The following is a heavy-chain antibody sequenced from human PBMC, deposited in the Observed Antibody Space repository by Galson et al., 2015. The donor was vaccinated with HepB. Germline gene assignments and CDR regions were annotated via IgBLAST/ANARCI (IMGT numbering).Heavy chain of an antibody. Sequence: SLRLPCAASGFTFSSYAMSWVRQAPGKGLEWVSAISGSGGSTYYADSVKGRFTISRDNSKNTLYLQMNSLRAEDTAVYYCAKTLLWFGVPYYYGMDVWGQGTTVTVSS. D-gene: IGHD3-10*01. CDR3: AKTLLWFGVPYYYGMDV. J-gene: IGHJ6*02. CDR2: ISGSGGST. V-gene: IGHV3-23*01. CDR1: GFTFSSYA.